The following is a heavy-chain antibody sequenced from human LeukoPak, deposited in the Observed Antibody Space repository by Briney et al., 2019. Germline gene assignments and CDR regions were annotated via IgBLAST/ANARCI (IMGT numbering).Heavy chain of an antibody. V-gene: IGHV3-33*01. Sequence: GGSLRLSRAASGFTFSSYGMHWVRQAPGKGLEWVALIWFDGSNKYYADSVKGRFTISRDNSKNTLYLQMNSLRAEDTAVYYCARGVGDSSGYYYYFDYWGQGTLVTVSS. CDR1: GFTFSSYG. CDR3: ARGVGDSSGYYYYFDY. D-gene: IGHD3-22*01. CDR2: IWFDGSNK. J-gene: IGHJ4*02.